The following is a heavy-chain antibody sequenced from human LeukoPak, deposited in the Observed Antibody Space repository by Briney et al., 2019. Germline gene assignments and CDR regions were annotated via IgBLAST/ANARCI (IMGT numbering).Heavy chain of an antibody. CDR2: INPNSGGT. CDR1: GYTFTDYY. CDR3: ARASYYYDSSGYPGYYFDY. J-gene: IGHJ4*02. Sequence: ASVKVSCKASGYTFTDYYMHWVRQAPGQGLEWMGWINPNSGGTNDAQKFQGRVTMTRDTSISTAYMELSRLRSDDTAVYYCARASYYYDSSGYPGYYFDYWGQGTLVTVSS. V-gene: IGHV1-2*02. D-gene: IGHD3-22*01.